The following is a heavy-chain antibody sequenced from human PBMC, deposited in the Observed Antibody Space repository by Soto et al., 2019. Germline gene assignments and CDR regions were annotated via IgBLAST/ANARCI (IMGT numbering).Heavy chain of an antibody. V-gene: IGHV3-33*01. D-gene: IGHD1-26*01. CDR3: ARETYSGSVYYYYYGMDV. Sequence: PGGSLRLSCAASGFTFSSYGMHWVRQAPGKGLEWVAVIWYDGSNKYYADSVKGRFTISRDNSKNTLYLQMNSLRAEDTAVYYCARETYSGSVYYYYYGMDVWGQGTTVTVSS. CDR2: IWYDGSNK. J-gene: IGHJ6*02. CDR1: GFTFSSYG.